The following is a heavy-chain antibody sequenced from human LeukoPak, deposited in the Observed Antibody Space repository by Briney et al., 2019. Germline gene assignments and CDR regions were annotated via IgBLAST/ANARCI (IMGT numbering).Heavy chain of an antibody. CDR2: MNPNSGNT. CDR1: GYTFTSYD. Sequence: ASVKVSCKAFGYTFTSYDVQWVRQATGQGLEWMGWMNPNSGNTGYAQRFQGRVTMTRDTSISTAYMELSSLRSEDTAVYYCARKGKVTAGTHYFDYWGQGTLVTVSS. V-gene: IGHV1-8*01. J-gene: IGHJ4*02. CDR3: ARKGKVTAGTHYFDY. D-gene: IGHD2-21*02.